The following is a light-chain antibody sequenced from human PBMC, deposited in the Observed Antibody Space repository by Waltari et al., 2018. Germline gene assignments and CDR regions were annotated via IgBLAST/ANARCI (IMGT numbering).Light chain of an antibody. CDR1: SSDVGGYHY. CDR2: EVS. Sequence: QSALTQPPSASGSPGQSVTISCTGTSSDVGGYHYVSWYQQHPGKAPKLMIYEVSKRPSGVPDRFSGSKSGNTASLTVSGLQVEDEADYYCSSYAGSNNKVFGGGTKLTVL. J-gene: IGLJ3*02. V-gene: IGLV2-8*01. CDR3: SSYAGSNNKV.